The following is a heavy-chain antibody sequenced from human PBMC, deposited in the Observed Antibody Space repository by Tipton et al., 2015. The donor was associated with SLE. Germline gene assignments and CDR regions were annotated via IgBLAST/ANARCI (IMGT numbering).Heavy chain of an antibody. J-gene: IGHJ6*02. CDR2: ISGSGSGT. CDR1: GFTFSSYA. D-gene: IGHD3-3*01. Sequence: SLRLSCAVSGFTFSSYAMSWVRQAPGKGLEWVSIISGSGSGTYYADSVKGRFTISRDNSKNTLYLHMNSLRDEDTAVYYCAKDLSDYNFWSHYKFYYYYMDVWGQGTTVTVSS. V-gene: IGHV3-23*01. CDR3: AKDLSDYNFWSHYKFYYYYMDV.